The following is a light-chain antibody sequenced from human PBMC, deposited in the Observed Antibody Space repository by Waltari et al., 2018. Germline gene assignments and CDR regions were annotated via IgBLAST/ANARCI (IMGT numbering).Light chain of an antibody. CDR2: SAS. Sequence: IRITQSPSSLSASRGDRVSITCRTSQDVGSYLAWYQQTPGRAPSLLLYSASTLQSGVPSRFIGAGSRTNFTLTITCLQYDDFAAYFCQQYYTFPPTFGGGTRVEIK. CDR1: QDVGSY. J-gene: IGKJ4*01. CDR3: QQYYTFPPT. V-gene: IGKV1-8*01.